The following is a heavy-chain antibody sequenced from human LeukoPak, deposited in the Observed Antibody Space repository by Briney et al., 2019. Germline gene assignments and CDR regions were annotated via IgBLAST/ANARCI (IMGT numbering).Heavy chain of an antibody. J-gene: IGHJ4*02. CDR1: GFMFSNYV. CDR2: ISYDGSNK. V-gene: IGHV3-30*18. CDR3: AKVGIEGATLGHY. Sequence: GGSLRLSCAAAGFMFSNYVMYWVRQAPGKGLEWVAVISYDGSNKYYADSVKGRFTISRDNSKNTLYLQMNSLRAEDTAVYYCAKVGIEGATLGHYWGQGTLVTVSS. D-gene: IGHD1-26*01.